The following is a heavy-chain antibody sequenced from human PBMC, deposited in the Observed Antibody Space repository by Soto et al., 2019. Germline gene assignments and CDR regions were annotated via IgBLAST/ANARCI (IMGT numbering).Heavy chain of an antibody. J-gene: IGHJ6*02. CDR2: ISGSGGST. CDR3: AKRPIYSSSWYSPLDGMDV. Sequence: PGGSLRLSCAASGFTFSSYAMSWVRQAPGKGLEWVSAISGSGGSTYYADSVKGRFTISRDNSKNTLYLQMNSLRAEDTAVYYCAKRPIYSSSWYSPLDGMDVWGQGTTVTVSS. D-gene: IGHD6-13*01. V-gene: IGHV3-23*01. CDR1: GFTFSSYA.